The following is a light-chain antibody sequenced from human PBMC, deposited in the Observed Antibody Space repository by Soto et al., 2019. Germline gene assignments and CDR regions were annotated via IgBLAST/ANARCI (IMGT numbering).Light chain of an antibody. CDR2: AAS. Sequence: EIVLTQSPGTLSLSPGERATLSCRASQSINNRYLAWYQQKPGQAPRLLIYAASSRATGIPDRFSGSGYVTDFTLSISRLEPEDFAVYYCQQFGSSPGFTFGPGTKVDIK. J-gene: IGKJ3*01. CDR1: QSINNRY. V-gene: IGKV3-20*01. CDR3: QQFGSSPGFT.